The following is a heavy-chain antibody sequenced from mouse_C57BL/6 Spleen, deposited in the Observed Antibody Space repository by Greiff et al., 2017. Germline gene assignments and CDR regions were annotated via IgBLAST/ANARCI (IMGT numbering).Heavy chain of an antibody. Sequence: EVQLQQSGAELVKPWASVKLSCTASGFNIKDYYMHWVKQRTEQGLEWIGRIDPEDGETKYAPQFPGKATITADTSSNTAYLKLSSLTAEATAVYYCARRGSSGPWFAYWGQGTLVTVSA. CDR3: ARRGSSGPWFAY. D-gene: IGHD3-2*02. CDR1: GFNIKDYY. CDR2: IDPEDGET. J-gene: IGHJ3*01. V-gene: IGHV14-2*01.